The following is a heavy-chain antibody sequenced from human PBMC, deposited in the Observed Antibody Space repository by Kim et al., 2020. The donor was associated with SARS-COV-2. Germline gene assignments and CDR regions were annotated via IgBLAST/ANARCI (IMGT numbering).Heavy chain of an antibody. J-gene: IGHJ4*02. D-gene: IGHD6-13*01. CDR2: T. Sequence: TRYSPSFQGQVTISADKSISTAYLQWSSLKASDTAMYYCARPGIAAAADYWGQGTLVTVSS. CDR3: ARPGIAAAADY. V-gene: IGHV5-51*01.